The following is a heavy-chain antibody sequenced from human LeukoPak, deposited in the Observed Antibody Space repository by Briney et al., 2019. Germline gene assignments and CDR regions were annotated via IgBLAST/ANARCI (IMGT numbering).Heavy chain of an antibody. V-gene: IGHV4-39*01. CDR3: ARSTVTIYYLNY. Sequence: PSETLSLTCTVSGGSISSSSYYWGWIRQPPGKGLEWIGSVYYSGSTYYNPSLKSRVNISVDTSKNQFSLKLRSVTAADTAVYYCARSTVTIYYLNYWGQGTLVTVSA. J-gene: IGHJ4*02. CDR1: GGSISSSSYY. D-gene: IGHD4-11*01. CDR2: VYYSGST.